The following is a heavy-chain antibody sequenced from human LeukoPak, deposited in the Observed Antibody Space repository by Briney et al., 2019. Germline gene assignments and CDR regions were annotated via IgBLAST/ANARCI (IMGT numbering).Heavy chain of an antibody. CDR1: GFTFSSYS. D-gene: IGHD1-26*01. CDR2: ISSSSSTI. V-gene: IGHV3-48*01. J-gene: IGHJ3*02. Sequence: PGGSLRLSCAASGFTFSSYSMNWVRQAPGKGLEWVSYISSSSSTIYYADSVKGRFTISRDNAKNSLYLQMNSLRAEDTAVYYCARGSFGAGVGATMDDAFDMWGHGAMVTVSS. CDR3: ARGSFGAGVGATMDDAFDM.